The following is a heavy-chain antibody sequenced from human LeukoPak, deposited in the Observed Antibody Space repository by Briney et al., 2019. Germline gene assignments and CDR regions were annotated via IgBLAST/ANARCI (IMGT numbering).Heavy chain of an antibody. J-gene: IGHJ6*03. CDR2: IFTSGIT. CDR3: ARETSGTYYNPLGYMDV. CDR1: GGSISIYY. Sequence: PSETLSLTCTVSGGSISIYYWNWIRQPAGKGPEWIGRIFTSGITNYNPSLKSRVTMSVDTSKNQFSLNLSSVIAADTAIYYCARETSGTYYNPLGYMDVWGKGTTVTVSS. D-gene: IGHD3-10*01. V-gene: IGHV4-4*07.